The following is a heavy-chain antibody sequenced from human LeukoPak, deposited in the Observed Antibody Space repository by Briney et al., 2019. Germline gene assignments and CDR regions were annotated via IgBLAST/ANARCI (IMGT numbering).Heavy chain of an antibody. Sequence: GGSLRLSCAASGFSFSDYDIHWVRLAPGKGLEWVTFIRYDGSNTYAESVKGRFTISRDNSKNTVYLQMNSLAIEDTAIYYCAKNRWGSVATPDPWGQGTVVTVSS. CDR1: GFSFSDYD. J-gene: IGHJ5*02. D-gene: IGHD5-12*01. V-gene: IGHV3-30*02. CDR2: IRYDGSNT. CDR3: AKNRWGSVATPDP.